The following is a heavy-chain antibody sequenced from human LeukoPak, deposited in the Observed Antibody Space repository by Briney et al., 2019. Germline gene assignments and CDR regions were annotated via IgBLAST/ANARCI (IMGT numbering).Heavy chain of an antibody. CDR2: ISYDGSNK. Sequence: PGRSLRLSCAASGFTFSSYGMHWVHQAPGKGLEWVAVISYDGSNKYYADSVKGRFTISRDNSKNTLYLQMNSLRAEDTAVYYCASGADYGDYENYGMDVWGKGTTVTVSS. CDR1: GFTFSSYG. D-gene: IGHD4-17*01. CDR3: ASGADYGDYENYGMDV. V-gene: IGHV3-30*03. J-gene: IGHJ6*04.